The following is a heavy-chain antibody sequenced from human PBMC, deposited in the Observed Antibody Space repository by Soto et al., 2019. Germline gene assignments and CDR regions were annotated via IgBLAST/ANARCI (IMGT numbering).Heavy chain of an antibody. V-gene: IGHV3-23*01. J-gene: IGHJ3*01. CDR3: TTALSQYQATGLFFDF. D-gene: IGHD2-8*02. Sequence: GSLSLSCAASVFPFINFSMSWVRQAPGKGLQWVSSIDRSGDITFYAGSVKDRFSISRDNSRKTLFLLMNNLRADDSAMYYCTTALSQYQATGLFFDFCGQGAMVT. CDR2: IDRSGDIT. CDR1: VFPFINFS.